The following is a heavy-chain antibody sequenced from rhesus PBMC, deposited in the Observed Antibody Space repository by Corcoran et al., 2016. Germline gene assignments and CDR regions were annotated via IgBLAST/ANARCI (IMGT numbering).Heavy chain of an antibody. CDR2: ISNGGGST. CDR1: GFSFSDYY. Sequence: EVQLVESGGGLAKPGGPLRLSCAAAGFSFSDYYSYWVRQAPGKGLEWVSGISNGGGSTWYADSVKGRFTISRENAKNTLYLQLNSLRAEDTAVYYCAREPVGTDFDYWGQGVLVTVSS. CDR3: AREPVGTDFDY. J-gene: IGHJ4*01. V-gene: IGHV3-178*01. D-gene: IGHD5-24*01.